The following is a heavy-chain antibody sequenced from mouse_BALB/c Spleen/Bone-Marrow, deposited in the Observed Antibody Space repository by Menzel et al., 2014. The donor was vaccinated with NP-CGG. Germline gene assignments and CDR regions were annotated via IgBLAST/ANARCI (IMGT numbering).Heavy chain of an antibody. CDR3: ARLGYYGGFAY. D-gene: IGHD2-3*01. V-gene: IGHV4-1*02. J-gene: IGHJ3*01. Sequence: VQLKESGGGLVQPGGSLKLSCAASGFDFSGFWMGWVRQAPGKGLEWIGEINPDSSTINYTPSLKDRFITSRDNAKNTLYLQMSKVRSEDTALYYCARLGYYGGFAYWGQGTLVTVSA. CDR2: INPDSSTI. CDR1: GFDFSGFW.